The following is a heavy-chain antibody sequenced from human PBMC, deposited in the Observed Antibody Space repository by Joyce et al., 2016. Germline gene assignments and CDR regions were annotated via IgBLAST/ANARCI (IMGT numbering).Heavy chain of an antibody. J-gene: IGHJ6*02. CDR1: GGTFSSYN. Sequence: QVQLLQSGAEVKKPGSSVNVSCKASGGTFSSYNISWVRQAPGQGLEGRGGIMPIVGTANIAQKFQGRLTITADKSSSTAYMELSSLRSEDTAVYYCARVVSGSYYFVMDVWGQGTTVTVSS. D-gene: IGHD3-10*01. V-gene: IGHV1-69*06. CDR3: ARVVSGSYYFVMDV. CDR2: IMPIVGTA.